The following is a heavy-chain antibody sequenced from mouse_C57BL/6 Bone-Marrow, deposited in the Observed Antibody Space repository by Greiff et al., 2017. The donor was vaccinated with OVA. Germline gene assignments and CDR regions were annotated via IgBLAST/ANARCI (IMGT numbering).Heavy chain of an antibody. Sequence: VQLQQSGPELVKPGASVKISCKASGYSFTGYYMNWVKQSPEKSLEWIGEINPSTGGTTYNQKFKAKATLTVDKSSSTAYMQLKSLTSEDSAVYYCARYYCLDVWGTGTTVTVSS. D-gene: IGHD1-1*01. CDR3: ARYYCLDV. CDR2: INPSTGGT. J-gene: IGHJ1*03. CDR1: GYSFTGYY. V-gene: IGHV1-42*01.